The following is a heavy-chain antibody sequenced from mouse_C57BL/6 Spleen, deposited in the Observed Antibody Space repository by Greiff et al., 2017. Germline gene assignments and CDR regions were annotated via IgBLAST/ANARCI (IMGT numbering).Heavy chain of an antibody. D-gene: IGHD2-4*01. J-gene: IGHJ4*01. V-gene: IGHV1-76*01. CDR1: GYTFTDYY. CDR3: ARSEVEDYDGYAMDY. Sequence: LVESGAELVRPGASVKLSCKASGYTFTDYYINWVKQRPGQGLEWIARIYPGSGNTYYNEKFKGKATLTAEKSSSTAYMQLSSLTSEDSAVYFCARSEVEDYDGYAMDYWGQGTSVTVSS. CDR2: IYPGSGNT.